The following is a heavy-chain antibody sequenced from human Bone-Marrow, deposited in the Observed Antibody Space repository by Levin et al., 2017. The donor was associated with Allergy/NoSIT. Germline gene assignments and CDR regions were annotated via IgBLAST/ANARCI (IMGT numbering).Heavy chain of an antibody. CDR2: IYYRGLT. D-gene: IGHD6-19*01. CDR3: ARRDQYKNGWVPGVDY. Sequence: PSETLSLTCTVSDDSVTTSTYYWDWIRQPPGTGLEWIGSIYYRGLTQYNPSLKSRVTISVDTSKRRFSLKLSSVTAADTAVYFCARRDQYKNGWVPGVDYWGQGTLVTVSS. V-gene: IGHV4-39*01. J-gene: IGHJ4*02. CDR1: DDSVTTSTYY.